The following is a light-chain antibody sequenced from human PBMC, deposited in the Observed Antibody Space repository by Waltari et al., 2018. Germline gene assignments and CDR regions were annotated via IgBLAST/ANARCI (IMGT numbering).Light chain of an antibody. CDR3: QQYNYWRT. V-gene: IGKV3-15*01. J-gene: IGKJ1*01. Sequence: EIVMTQSPDALSVSPGESATLSCRASESVGSALAWYQQRPGQPPRLLSYGAYTSATGIPARFSGSGSGTEFTLTISSLQSEEFAVYYCQQYNYWRTFGQGTKVEIK. CDR1: ESVGSA. CDR2: GAY.